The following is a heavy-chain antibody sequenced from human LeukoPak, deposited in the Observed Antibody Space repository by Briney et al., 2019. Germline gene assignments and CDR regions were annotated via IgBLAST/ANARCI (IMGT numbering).Heavy chain of an antibody. CDR1: GDSVSSNSAA. D-gene: IGHD3-3*01. CDR2: TYYRSKWYN. J-gene: IGHJ3*02. Sequence: SQTLSLTCAISGDSVSSNSAAWNWIRQSPSRGLEWLGRTYYRSKWYNDYAVSVKSRITINPDTSKNQFSLQLNSVTPEDTAVYYCAREEDEVLEWSLRGAFDIWGQGTMVTVSS. V-gene: IGHV6-1*01. CDR3: AREEDEVLEWSLRGAFDI.